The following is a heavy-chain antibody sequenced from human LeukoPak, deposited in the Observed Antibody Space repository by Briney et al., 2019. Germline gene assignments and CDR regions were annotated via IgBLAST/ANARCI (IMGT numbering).Heavy chain of an antibody. CDR2: IYYSGST. CDR1: GGSISSYY. D-gene: IGHD5-12*01. CDR3: AREGRTSWLRFNYFDY. J-gene: IGHJ4*02. V-gene: IGHV4-59*01. Sequence: SETLSLTCTVSGGSISSYYWSWIRQPPGKGLEWIGYIYYSGSTNYNPSLKSRVTISVDTSKNQFSLKLSSVTAADTAVYYCAREGRTSWLRFNYFDYWGQGTLVTVSS.